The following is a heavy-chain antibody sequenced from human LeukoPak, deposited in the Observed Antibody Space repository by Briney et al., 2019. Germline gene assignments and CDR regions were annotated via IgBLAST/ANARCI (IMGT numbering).Heavy chain of an antibody. J-gene: IGHJ5*02. CDR3: ARDLVRFGGWYDH. Sequence: GGSLRLSWAASGFTFSSYAMSWVRQAPGKGLEWVSAIGGGGNGFSTYYGDFMKGRFTISRDNSKNTLYLQMNSLRAEDTAVYYCARDLVRFGGWYDHWGQGTLVTVSS. V-gene: IGHV3-23*01. CDR2: IGGGGNGFST. D-gene: IGHD2-15*01. CDR1: GFTFSSYA.